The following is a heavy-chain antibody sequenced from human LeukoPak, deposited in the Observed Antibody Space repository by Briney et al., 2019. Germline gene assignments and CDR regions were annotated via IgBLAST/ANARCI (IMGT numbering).Heavy chain of an antibody. CDR3: ARLPMVRSNNWFDP. CDR2: IYYSGST. CDR1: GGSISSYY. V-gene: IGHV4-59*08. Sequence: SETLSLTCTVSGGSISSYYWSWIRQPPGKGLEWIGYIYYSGSTNYNPSLKSRVTISVDTSKNQFSLKLSSVTAADTAVYYCARLPMVRSNNWFDPWGQGTLVTVSS. J-gene: IGHJ5*02. D-gene: IGHD3-10*01.